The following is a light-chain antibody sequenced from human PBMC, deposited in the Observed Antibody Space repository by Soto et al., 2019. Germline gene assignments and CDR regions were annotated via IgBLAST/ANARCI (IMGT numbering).Light chain of an antibody. V-gene: IGKV1-5*03. J-gene: IGKJ1*01. CDR2: KAS. Sequence: DIQMTQSPSTLSASVGDRVTITCRASQSISSWLAWYQQKXXXAPKLLIYKASSLESGVPSRFSGSGSGTEFTLTISSLQPDDFATYYCQQYNSYSWTFGQGTEVEIK. CDR1: QSISSW. CDR3: QQYNSYSWT.